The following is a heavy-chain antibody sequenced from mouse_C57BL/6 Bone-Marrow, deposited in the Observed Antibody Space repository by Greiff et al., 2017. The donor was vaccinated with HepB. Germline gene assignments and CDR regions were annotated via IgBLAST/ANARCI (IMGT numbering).Heavy chain of an antibody. CDR3: ARDAWLRREAWFAY. CDR1: GFTFSDFY. V-gene: IGHV7-1*01. CDR2: SRNKANDYTT. D-gene: IGHD2-2*01. J-gene: IGHJ3*01. Sequence: EVKLVESGGGLVQSGRSLRLSCATSGFTFSDFYMEWVRQAPGKGLEWIAASRNKANDYTTEYSASVKGRFIVSRDTSQSILYLQMNALRAEDTAIYYCARDAWLRREAWFAYWGQGTLVTVSA.